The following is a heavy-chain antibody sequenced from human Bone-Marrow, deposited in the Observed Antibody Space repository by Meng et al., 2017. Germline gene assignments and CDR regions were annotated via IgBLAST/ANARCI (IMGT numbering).Heavy chain of an antibody. Sequence: SETLSLTCTVSGGSISSYYWSWIRQPPGKGLEWIGYIYYSGRTNYNPALKSRVTISVDTSKNQFSLKLSSVTAADTAVYYCARVGDYYYYYYGMDVWGQGTTVTVSS. CDR1: GGSISSYY. CDR2: IYYSGRT. J-gene: IGHJ6*02. D-gene: IGHD4-17*01. V-gene: IGHV4-59*01. CDR3: ARVGDYYYYYYGMDV.